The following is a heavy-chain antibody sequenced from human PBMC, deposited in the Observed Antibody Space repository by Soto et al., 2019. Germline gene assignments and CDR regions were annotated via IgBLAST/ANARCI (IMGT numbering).Heavy chain of an antibody. J-gene: IGHJ4*02. D-gene: IGHD6-13*01. V-gene: IGHV4-61*01. CDR1: GASVRNDNYY. CDR2: IYYGGST. CDR3: ARGSWKGDY. Sequence: TSETLSLTCTVSGASVRNDNYYWSWIRQPPGMGLEWIGYIYYGGSTNYSPSLKSRVTMSVDTAKNQFFLNLKSVTAADMAVYYCARGSWKGDYWGQGTLVTV.